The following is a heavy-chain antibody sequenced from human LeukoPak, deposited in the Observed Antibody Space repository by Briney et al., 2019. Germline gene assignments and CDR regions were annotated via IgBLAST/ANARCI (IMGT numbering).Heavy chain of an antibody. J-gene: IGHJ5*01. D-gene: IGHD3-22*01. CDR1: GFTFSSYA. CDR2: ISGDGSGT. CDR3: ARDPLDSSGHGWFDS. V-gene: IGHV3-74*01. Sequence: PGGSLRLSCAASGFTFSSYAMSWVRQAPGKGPVWVSRISGDGSGTTYADSVKGRFTISRDNAKNTLYLQMNSLRAEDTALYYCARDPLDSSGHGWFDSWGQGTLVTVSS.